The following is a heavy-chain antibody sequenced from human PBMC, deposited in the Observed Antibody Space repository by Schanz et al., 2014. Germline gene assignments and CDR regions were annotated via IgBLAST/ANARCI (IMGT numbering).Heavy chain of an antibody. V-gene: IGHV3-53*01. CDR1: GFTVNTDY. Sequence: EVQLVESGGGLIQPGGSLRLSCAVSGFTVNTDYMSWVRQAPGKGLEWISSMYINSGSTQYADSVKGRFIISRDSSKNTRCLQMNSLRAEDTAVYFCARDGGRDGCNLAFDGWGQGTLGTVSS. CDR3: ARDGGRDGCNLAFDG. J-gene: IGHJ1*01. D-gene: IGHD2-15*01. CDR2: MYINSGST.